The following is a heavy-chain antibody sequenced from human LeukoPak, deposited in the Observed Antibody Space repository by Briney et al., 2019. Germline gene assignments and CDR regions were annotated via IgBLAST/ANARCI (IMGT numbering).Heavy chain of an antibody. CDR1: GFSFSTYW. Sequence: QSGGSLRLSCVASGFSFSTYWMSWVRHAPGKGMEWVANIKQDGSEKYYVDSVKGRFTISRDNAKNSLYLQMNSLRAEDTAVYYCARGPRYYYDSSGYSYFDYWGQGTLVTVSS. D-gene: IGHD3-22*01. CDR3: ARGPRYYYDSSGYSYFDY. J-gene: IGHJ4*02. V-gene: IGHV3-7*01. CDR2: IKQDGSEK.